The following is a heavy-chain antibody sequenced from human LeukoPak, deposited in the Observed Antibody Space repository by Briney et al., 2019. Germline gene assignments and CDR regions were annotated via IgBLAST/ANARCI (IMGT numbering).Heavy chain of an antibody. J-gene: IGHJ4*02. CDR1: GFTFSSYA. Sequence: QAGGSLRLSCAASGFTFSSYAMSWVRQAPGKGLEWVSAISGSGGSTYYADSVKGRFTISRDNSKNTLYLQMNSLRAEDTAVYYCARDRWYGAYYFDYWGQGTLVTVSS. D-gene: IGHD3-10*01. CDR2: ISGSGGST. CDR3: ARDRWYGAYYFDY. V-gene: IGHV3-23*01.